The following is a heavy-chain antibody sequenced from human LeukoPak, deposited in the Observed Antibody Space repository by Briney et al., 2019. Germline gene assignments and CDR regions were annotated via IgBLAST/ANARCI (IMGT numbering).Heavy chain of an antibody. CDR2: ISYDGSNK. Sequence: GGSLRLSCAASGFTFSSYGMHWVRQAPGKGLEWVAVISYDGSNKYYADSVKGRFTISRDNSKNTLYLQMNSLRAEDTAVYYCARVQRGIAVALDYWGQGTLATVSP. CDR3: ARVQRGIAVALDY. J-gene: IGHJ4*02. D-gene: IGHD6-19*01. CDR1: GFTFSSYG. V-gene: IGHV3-30*03.